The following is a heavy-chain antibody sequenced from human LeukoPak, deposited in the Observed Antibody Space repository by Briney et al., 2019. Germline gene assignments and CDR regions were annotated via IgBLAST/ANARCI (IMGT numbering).Heavy chain of an antibody. CDR2: ISYDGSNK. CDR1: GFTFSSYG. J-gene: IGHJ4*02. CDR3: AKDVAAAGSNLDY. Sequence: GGSLRLSCAASGFTFSSYGMHWVRQAPGKGLEWVAVISYDGSNKYYADSVKGRFTISRDNSKNTLYLQMNSLRAEDTAVYYCAKDVAAAGSNLDYWGQGTLVTVSS. V-gene: IGHV3-30*18. D-gene: IGHD6-13*01.